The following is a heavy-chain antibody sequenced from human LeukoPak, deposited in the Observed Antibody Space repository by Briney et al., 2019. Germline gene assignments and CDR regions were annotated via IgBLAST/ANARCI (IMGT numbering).Heavy chain of an antibody. D-gene: IGHD1-26*01. CDR3: AKGVGANYYYYMDV. V-gene: IGHV3-23*01. CDR1: AFTFNTFDNFA. Sequence: GGSLRLSCSVSAFTFNTFDNFAMNWVRQAPGKGLEWVAAISESGASTYYAASVKGRFTISRDNSKNTLYMQMNSLRAEDTAVYYCAKGVGANYYYYMDVWGKGTTVTVSS. CDR2: ISESGAST. J-gene: IGHJ6*03.